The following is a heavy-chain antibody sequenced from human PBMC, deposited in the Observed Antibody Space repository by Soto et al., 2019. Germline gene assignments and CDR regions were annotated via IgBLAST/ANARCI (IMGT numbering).Heavy chain of an antibody. CDR2: ISYSGST. CDR3: ARDLPSYYYYGMHV. Sequence: QVQLQESGPGLVKPSQTLSLTCTVSGGSVSSGGYYWSWIHQHPGKGLEWIGYISYSGSTYYNPVLNSRPTISVDTAKNQVALKLSSVSAADTSVYYCARDLPSYYYYGMHVWGQGTTGTVSS. CDR1: GGSVSSGGYY. V-gene: IGHV4-31*03. J-gene: IGHJ6*02.